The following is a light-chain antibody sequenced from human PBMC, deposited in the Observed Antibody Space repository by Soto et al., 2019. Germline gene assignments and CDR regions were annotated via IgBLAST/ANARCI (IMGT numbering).Light chain of an antibody. CDR3: QHYGRPQWT. V-gene: IGKV4-1*01. Sequence: DIVMTQSPDSLAVSLGERATINCKSSQSVLYSSNNKNYLAWYQQKLGQPPKLLIRWASTRESGVPDRFSGSGSGTDFTLTISSLQAEDVAVYYCQHYGRPQWTFGQGTKVEIK. CDR1: QSVLYSSNNKNY. CDR2: WAS. J-gene: IGKJ1*01.